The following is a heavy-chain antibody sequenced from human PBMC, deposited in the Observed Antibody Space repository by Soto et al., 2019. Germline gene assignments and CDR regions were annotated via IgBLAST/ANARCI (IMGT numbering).Heavy chain of an antibody. D-gene: IGHD3-3*01. J-gene: IGHJ6*02. Sequence: QVQLVESGGGVVQPGRSLRLSCAASGFTFSSYGMHWVRQAPGKGLEWVANIWYDGSNKYYADSVKGRFTISRDNAENTLYLQMSTLRAEDTAVYYCARWDYNDFWSGQGSYGMDVWGQGTTVTVSS. CDR3: ARWDYNDFWSGQGSYGMDV. CDR1: GFTFSSYG. V-gene: IGHV3-33*01. CDR2: IWYDGSNK.